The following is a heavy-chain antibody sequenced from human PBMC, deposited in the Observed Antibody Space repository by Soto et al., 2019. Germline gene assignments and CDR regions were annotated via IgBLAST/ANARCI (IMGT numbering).Heavy chain of an antibody. CDR3: TRARTVISLGYFDC. J-gene: IGHJ4*02. D-gene: IGHD4-17*01. Sequence: GTLSLSVAAAGFPFTSCAFDLFRQTPGKGLEWVAMISYDGNITYYADSVKGRFTLSRDNSKKTMYWQMDSLTVEDTALYYFTRARTVISLGYFDCWGQGTLVTGSS. CDR1: GFPFTSCA. V-gene: IGHV3-30-3*01. CDR2: ISYDGNIT.